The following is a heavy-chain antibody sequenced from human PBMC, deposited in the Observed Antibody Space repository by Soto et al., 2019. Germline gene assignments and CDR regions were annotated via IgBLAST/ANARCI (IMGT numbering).Heavy chain of an antibody. D-gene: IGHD2-2*01. J-gene: IGHJ6*02. V-gene: IGHV1-69*13. CDR1: GGTFSSYA. CDR2: IIPIFGTA. CDR3: GWGYQLPQGYYYYYYGMDV. Sequence: ASVKVSCKASGGTFSSYAISWVRQAPGQGLEWMGGIIPIFGTANYAQKFQGRVTITADESTSTAYMELSSLRSEDTAVYYCGWGYQLPQGYYYYYYGMDVWGQGTTVTVSS.